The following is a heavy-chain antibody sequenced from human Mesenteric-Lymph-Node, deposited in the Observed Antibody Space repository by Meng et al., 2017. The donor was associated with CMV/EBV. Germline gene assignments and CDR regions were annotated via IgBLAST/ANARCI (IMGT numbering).Heavy chain of an antibody. J-gene: IGHJ6*02. CDR3: ARYCSGGSCYSGSFYYYGMDV. CDR2: INPNSGGT. D-gene: IGHD2-15*01. Sequence: ASVKVSCKASGYTFTGYYMHWVRQAPGQGLEWMGWINPNSGGTNYAQKFQGRVTMTRDTSISTAYMELSRLRSDDTAVYYCARYCSGGSCYSGSFYYYGMDVWGQGTTVTVSS. V-gene: IGHV1-2*02. CDR1: GYTFTGYY.